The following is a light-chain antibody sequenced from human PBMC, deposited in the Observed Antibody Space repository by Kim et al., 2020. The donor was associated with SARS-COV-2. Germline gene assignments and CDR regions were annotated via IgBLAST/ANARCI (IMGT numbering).Light chain of an antibody. V-gene: IGKV1-33*01. CDR2: DAS. J-gene: IGKJ4*01. CDR3: QQYDNLPLT. Sequence: DIQLTQSPSSLSASVGDRFTITCRASHDISSFLSWYQQKPGVAPKLVIYDASNLETGVSTRFSGSGSGTVFTLSISSLQPEDFATYFCQQYDNLPLTFGGGTKVEIK. CDR1: HDISSF.